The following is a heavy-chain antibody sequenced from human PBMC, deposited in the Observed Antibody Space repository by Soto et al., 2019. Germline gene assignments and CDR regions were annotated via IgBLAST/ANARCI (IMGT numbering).Heavy chain of an antibody. CDR2: IWYDGSNK. V-gene: IGHV3-33*01. Sequence: GGSLRLSCAASGFTFSSYGMHWVRQAPGKGLEWVAVIWYDGSNKYYADSVKGRFTISRDNSKNTLYLQMNSLRAEDTAVYYCARGGAMGARARYYYYGMDVWGQGTTVTVSS. CDR3: ARGGAMGARARYYYYGMDV. D-gene: IGHD3-16*01. J-gene: IGHJ6*02. CDR1: GFTFSSYG.